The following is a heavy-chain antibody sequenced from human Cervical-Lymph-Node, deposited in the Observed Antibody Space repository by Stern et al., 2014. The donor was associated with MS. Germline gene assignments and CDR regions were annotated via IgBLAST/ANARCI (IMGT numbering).Heavy chain of an antibody. CDR1: GFTFSSDW. CDR3: ARGFRDY. J-gene: IGHJ4*02. D-gene: IGHD2-21*01. V-gene: IGHV3-74*01. CDR2: IRPGGRTT. Sequence: EVQLVESGGGLVQPGGSLRLSCAASGFTFSSDWMHWVRQVPGKGLGWVSRIRPGGRTTHHADSVKGRCTISRDNAKNTLYLQMNSLRAEDTAVYYCARGFRDYWGQGTLVTVSS.